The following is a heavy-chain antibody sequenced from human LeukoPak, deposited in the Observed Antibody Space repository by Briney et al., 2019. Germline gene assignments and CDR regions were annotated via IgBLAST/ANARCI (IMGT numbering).Heavy chain of an antibody. D-gene: IGHD2-15*01. Sequence: SETLSLTCTVSGYSITSYYWSWVRQPPGKGLEWIGYIFHSGSTNYNPSLKSRVTISVDTSKNQFSPRLSSVTAADTAVYYCARDLLLRGLDYWGQGTLVTVSS. CDR3: ARDLLLRGLDY. J-gene: IGHJ4*02. V-gene: IGHV4-59*01. CDR1: GYSITSYY. CDR2: IFHSGST.